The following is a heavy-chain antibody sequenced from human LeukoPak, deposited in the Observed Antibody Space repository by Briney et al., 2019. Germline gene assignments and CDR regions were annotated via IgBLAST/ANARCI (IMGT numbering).Heavy chain of an antibody. V-gene: IGHV3-30-3*01. CDR2: ISYDGSNK. D-gene: IGHD6-13*01. J-gene: IGHJ4*02. Sequence: GGSLRLSCAASGFTFSSYWMHWVRQAPGKGLEWVAVISYDGSNKYYADSVKGRFTISRDNSKNTLYLQMNSLRAEDTAVYYCARDWVAAADFDYWGQGTLVTVSS. CDR1: GFTFSSYW. CDR3: ARDWVAAADFDY.